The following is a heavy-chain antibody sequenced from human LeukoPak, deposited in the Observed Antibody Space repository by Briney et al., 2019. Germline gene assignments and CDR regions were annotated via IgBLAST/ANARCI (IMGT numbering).Heavy chain of an antibody. D-gene: IGHD6-19*01. CDR1: GFSFSSYA. CDR2: ISGSGDNT. CDR3: AKRSGCTTGWFFDF. J-gene: IGHJ4*02. V-gene: IGHV3-23*01. Sequence: PGGSLRLSCAASGFSFSSYAMSWVRQAPGKGLEWVSSISGSGDNTYYAESVKGRFTISRDNSKNTLFLQMNSLRAEDTAVFYCAKRSGCTTGWFFDFWGQGTLVSV.